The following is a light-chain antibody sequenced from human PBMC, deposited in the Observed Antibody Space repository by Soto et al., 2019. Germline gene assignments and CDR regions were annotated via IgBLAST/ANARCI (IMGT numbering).Light chain of an antibody. CDR1: QSISSW. CDR3: QQYNSYPWT. J-gene: IGKJ1*01. CDR2: DAS. Sequence: DIQMTQSPSTLSASVGDRVTITCRASQSISSWSAWYQQKPGKAPKLLIYDASSLERGVPSRFSGSGSGTEFNVTISSLQPDDFATYDCQQYNSYPWTFGQGTKVEIK. V-gene: IGKV1-5*01.